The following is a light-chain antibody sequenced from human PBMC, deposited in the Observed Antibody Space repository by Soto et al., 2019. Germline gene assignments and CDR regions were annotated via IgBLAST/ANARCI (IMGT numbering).Light chain of an antibody. Sequence: QPVLSQPPSVSGAPGQRVTISCTGSSSNIGAGYDAHWFQQVPGTAPKLLIYGSTNRPSGVPDRFSGSKSGTSASLAITGLQAEDEADYYCQSYNSSLGGNYVFGTGTKLTVL. CDR2: GST. CDR3: QSYNSSLGGNYV. V-gene: IGLV1-40*01. J-gene: IGLJ1*01. CDR1: SSNIGAGYD.